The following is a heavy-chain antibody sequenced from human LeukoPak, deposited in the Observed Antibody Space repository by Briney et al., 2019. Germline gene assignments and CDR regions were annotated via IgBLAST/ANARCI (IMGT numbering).Heavy chain of an antibody. J-gene: IGHJ6*02. CDR2: ISGSGGST. V-gene: IGHV3-23*01. CDR3: AKSVAIYFYYGLDV. CDR1: GFSFSSHA. D-gene: IGHD3-3*01. Sequence: GGSLRLSCAASGFSFSSHAMSWVRQAPGKGLEWVSAISGSGGSTYYADSVKGRFTISRDNSKNTLYLQMNSLRAEDTAVYYCAKSVAIYFYYGLDVWGQGTTVTVSS.